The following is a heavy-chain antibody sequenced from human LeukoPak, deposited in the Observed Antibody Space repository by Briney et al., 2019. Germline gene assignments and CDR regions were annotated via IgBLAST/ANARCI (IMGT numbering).Heavy chain of an antibody. V-gene: IGHV1-69*04. D-gene: IGHD1-1*01. CDR2: IIPILGIA. J-gene: IGHJ6*02. Sequence: SVKVSCKASGGTFSSYAISWVRQAPGQGLEWMGRIIPILGIANYAQKFQGRVTITADKSTSTAYMELSSLRSEDTAVYYCASPSSGTHYCYGMDVWGQGTTVTVSS. CDR3: ASPSSGTHYCYGMDV. CDR1: GGTFSSYA.